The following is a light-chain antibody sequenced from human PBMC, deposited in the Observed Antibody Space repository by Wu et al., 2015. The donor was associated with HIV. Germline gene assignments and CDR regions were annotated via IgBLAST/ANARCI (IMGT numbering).Light chain of an antibody. CDR1: QSIRTS. V-gene: IGKV3-11*01. CDR2: GAS. CDR3: QQRDYWPLI. J-gene: IGKJ5*01. Sequence: EIVLTQSPATLSLSPGERATLSCRASQSIRTSLAWYQHKSGQAPRLLIYGASNRATGVSARFSGSGSGTDFTLTISSLEPEDFAVYYCQQRDYWPLIFGQGTRLEIK.